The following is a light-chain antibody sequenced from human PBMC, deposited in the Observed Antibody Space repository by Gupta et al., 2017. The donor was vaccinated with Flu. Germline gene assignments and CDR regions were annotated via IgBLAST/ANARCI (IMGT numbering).Light chain of an antibody. CDR3: SSYTTSSTLDVV. V-gene: IGLV2-14*01. Sequence: QSALTQPASVSGSPGQSITISCTGTSSDVGGYTYVSWYQQYPGKDPKLMIYEVSNRPSGVSNRFSGSKSGNTASLTISGLQAEDEDDYYCSSYTTSSTLDVVFGGGTKLTVL. CDR1: SSDVGGYTY. J-gene: IGLJ2*01. CDR2: EVS.